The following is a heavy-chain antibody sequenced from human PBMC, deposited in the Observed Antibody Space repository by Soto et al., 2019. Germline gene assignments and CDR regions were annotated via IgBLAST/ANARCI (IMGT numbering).Heavy chain of an antibody. Sequence: SETLSLTCTVSGGSVSSGGYYWSWIRQHPGTGLEWIGYIYYSGTTYLNPSLKSRASISLDTSKNEFSLKLTSVTAADTAVYYCARRALPQCINGVCYKDGFWDYWGQGALVTVSS. J-gene: IGHJ4*02. D-gene: IGHD2-8*01. CDR3: ARRALPQCINGVCYKDGFWDY. V-gene: IGHV4-31*03. CDR2: IYYSGTT. CDR1: GGSVSSGGYY.